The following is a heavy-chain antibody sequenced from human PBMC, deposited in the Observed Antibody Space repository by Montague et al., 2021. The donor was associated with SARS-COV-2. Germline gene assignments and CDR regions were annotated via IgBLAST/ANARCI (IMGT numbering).Heavy chain of an antibody. J-gene: IGHJ4*02. CDR2: VLYNKGT. Sequence: SETLSLTCTVSGVSVTDYYWSWIRQPSGKGLVWVGDVLYNKGTNFNPSLNSRVAISVDTSKNQFSLRLTSVTAADTASCYCVRHPHDDGWNGHPDFWGQGTLVTVSS. CDR1: GVSVTDYY. D-gene: IGHD3/OR15-3a*01. CDR3: VRHPHDDGWNGHPDF. V-gene: IGHV4-59*08.